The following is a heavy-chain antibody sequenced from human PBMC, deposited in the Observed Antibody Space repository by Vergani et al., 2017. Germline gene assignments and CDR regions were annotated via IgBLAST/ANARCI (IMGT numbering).Heavy chain of an antibody. Sequence: EVQLLESGGGLVQPGGSLRLSCAASGFTFSSYAMSWVRQAPGKGLEWVSAISGSGGSTYYADSVKGRFTISRDNSKNTLYLQMNSLRAEDTAEYYCARATYSGSYSDYWGQGTLVTVSS. CDR3: ARATYSGSYSDY. CDR1: GFTFSSYA. J-gene: IGHJ4*02. CDR2: ISGSGGST. D-gene: IGHD1-26*01. V-gene: IGHV3-23*01.